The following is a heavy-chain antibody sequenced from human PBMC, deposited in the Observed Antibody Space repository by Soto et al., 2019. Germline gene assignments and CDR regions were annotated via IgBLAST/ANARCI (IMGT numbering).Heavy chain of an antibody. Sequence: QVQLQQWGAGLLKPSETLSLTCAVSSGPFSGYYWSWIRQSPGKGLEWIGEINHSGSTNYNPSLKSRVTISVDTSKNQFSLKLSSVTAADTAVYYCAISYITNDAFDIWGQGTLVTVSS. CDR1: SGPFSGYY. V-gene: IGHV4-34*01. J-gene: IGHJ3*02. D-gene: IGHD1-1*01. CDR2: INHSGST. CDR3: AISYITNDAFDI.